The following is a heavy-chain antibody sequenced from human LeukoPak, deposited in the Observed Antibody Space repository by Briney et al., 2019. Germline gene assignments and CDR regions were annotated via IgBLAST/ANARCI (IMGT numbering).Heavy chain of an antibody. J-gene: IGHJ3*02. CDR1: GFTFSNAW. CDR3: TTDRTLIMGATTAFDI. V-gene: IGHV3-15*01. CDR2: IKSKTDGGTT. Sequence: GGSLRLSCAASGFTFSNAWMSWVRQAPGKGLEWVGRIKSKTDGGTTDYAAHVKGRFTISRDDSKNTLYLQMNSLKTEDTAVYFCTTDRTLIMGATTAFDIWGQGTMVTVSS. D-gene: IGHD1-26*01.